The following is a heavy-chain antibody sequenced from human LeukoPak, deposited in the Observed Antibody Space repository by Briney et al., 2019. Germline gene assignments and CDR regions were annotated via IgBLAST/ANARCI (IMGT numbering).Heavy chain of an antibody. J-gene: IGHJ6*03. Sequence: PSETLSLTCAVYGGSFSGYYWSWIRQPPGKGLEWIGVINHSGSTNYNPSLKSRVTISVDTSKNQFSLKLSSVTAADTAVYYCARGVGYSYGYRTYYYYYMDVWGKGTTVTVSS. CDR2: INHSGST. V-gene: IGHV4-34*01. D-gene: IGHD5-18*01. CDR1: GGSFSGYY. CDR3: ARGVGYSYGYRTYYYYYMDV.